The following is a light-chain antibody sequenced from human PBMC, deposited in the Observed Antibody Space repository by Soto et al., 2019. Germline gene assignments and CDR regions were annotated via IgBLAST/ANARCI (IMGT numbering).Light chain of an antibody. V-gene: IGKV3-15*01. CDR3: QQYNNWPQT. Sequence: VMTQAPATLSVSPGEGVTLSCRASQTVNNNVAWYQLKDGQVPRLLIYGASTRATDIPARFSGSGSGTEFTLTISSLQSEDFAEYHCQQYNNWPQTFGQGTKVEIK. J-gene: IGKJ1*01. CDR1: QTVNNN. CDR2: GAS.